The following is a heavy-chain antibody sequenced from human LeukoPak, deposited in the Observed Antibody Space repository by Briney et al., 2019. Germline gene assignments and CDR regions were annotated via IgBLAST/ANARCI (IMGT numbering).Heavy chain of an antibody. D-gene: IGHD2-15*01. CDR2: IYPGDSDT. Sequence: GESLKISCKGTGYSFTSYWIGWVRQMPGKGLEWMGIIYPGDSDTRNSPSFQGQVTISADKSISTAYLQWSSLKASDTAMYYCVRVRDGRVLDYWGQGTLVTVSS. V-gene: IGHV5-51*01. CDR1: GYSFTSYW. J-gene: IGHJ4*02. CDR3: VRVRDGRVLDY.